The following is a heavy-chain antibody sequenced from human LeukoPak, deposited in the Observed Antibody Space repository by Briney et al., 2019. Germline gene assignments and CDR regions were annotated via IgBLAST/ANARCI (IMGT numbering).Heavy chain of an antibody. V-gene: IGHV4-59*08. D-gene: IGHD3-10*01. Sequence: PSETLSLTCSVSGDSISSYYWSWIRQPPGKGLEWIGYLYYSGSTDYNPSLKSRVTISIDTSKSQFSLKLNSGAAAATGVYYWARFGGGWGGFWGQGTLVTVSS. CDR2: LYYSGST. CDR1: GDSISSYY. CDR3: ARFGGGWGGF. J-gene: IGHJ4*02.